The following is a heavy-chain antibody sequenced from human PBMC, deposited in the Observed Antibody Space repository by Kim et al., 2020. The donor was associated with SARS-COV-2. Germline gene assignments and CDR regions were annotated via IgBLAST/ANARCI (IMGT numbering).Heavy chain of an antibody. V-gene: IGHV4-61*02. D-gene: IGHD3-9*01. CDR3: ARSGVQYFDWNAFDI. CDR2: IYSSGTI. CDR1: GASISSGTYH. J-gene: IGHJ3*02. Sequence: SETLSLTCTVSGASISSGTYHWSWIRQPAGKGLEWIGRIYSSGTITYNLSLKSRVTISVDTSKTQFSLKLSSVTAADTAVYYCARSGVQYFDWNAFDIWGQGTMVTVSS.